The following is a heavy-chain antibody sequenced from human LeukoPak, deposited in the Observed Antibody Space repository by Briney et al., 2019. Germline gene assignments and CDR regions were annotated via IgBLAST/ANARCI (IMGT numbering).Heavy chain of an antibody. CDR2: ISSSSSYI. J-gene: IGHJ5*02. CDR1: GFTFSSYS. V-gene: IGHV3-21*04. CDR3: AKGGGSSPFDP. Sequence: GGSLRLSCAASGFTFSSYSMNWVRQAPGKGLEWVSSISSSSSYIYYADSVKGRFTISRDNSKNSLYLQMNSLRTEDTALYYCAKGGGSSPFDPWGQGTLVTVSS. D-gene: IGHD6-13*01.